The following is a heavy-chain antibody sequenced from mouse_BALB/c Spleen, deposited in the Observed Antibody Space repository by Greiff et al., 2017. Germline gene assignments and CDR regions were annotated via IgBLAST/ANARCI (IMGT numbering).Heavy chain of an antibody. CDR3: ARGAFYYAMDY. Sequence: EVKLMESGGGLVKPGGSLKLSCAASGFAFSSYDMSWVRQTPEKRLDWGAYISSGGGSTYYPDTVKCRFTISRANAKNTLYLQMSSLKSEDTAMYYCARGAFYYAMDYWGQGTSVTVSS. CDR2: ISSGGGST. V-gene: IGHV5-12-1*01. J-gene: IGHJ4*01. CDR1: GFAFSSYD.